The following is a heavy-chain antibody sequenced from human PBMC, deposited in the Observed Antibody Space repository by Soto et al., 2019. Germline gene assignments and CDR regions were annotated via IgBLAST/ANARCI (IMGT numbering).Heavy chain of an antibody. V-gene: IGHV4-61*05. Sequence: SETLSLTCTVSGGSISSSSYYWGWIRQPPGKGLEWIGYVSYSGNTNYNPSFQSRVTISVDTSNNQVSLNLDSLTAADTAVYYCARSQGSKWFDPWGQGTMVTVSS. J-gene: IGHJ5*02. CDR3: ARSQGSKWFDP. CDR1: GGSISSSSYY. CDR2: VSYSGNT.